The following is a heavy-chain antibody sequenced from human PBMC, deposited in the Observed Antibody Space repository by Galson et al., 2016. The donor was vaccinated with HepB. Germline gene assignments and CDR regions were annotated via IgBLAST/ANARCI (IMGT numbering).Heavy chain of an antibody. J-gene: IGHJ6*02. CDR2: IGGVSVTSI. CDR3: ARASPGMDV. Sequence: EWVSCIGGVSVTSIYYADSVKGRFTISRDNAKNSLYLQMNSLGAEDTAVYYCARASPGMDVWGQGTTVTVSS. V-gene: IGHV3-21*01.